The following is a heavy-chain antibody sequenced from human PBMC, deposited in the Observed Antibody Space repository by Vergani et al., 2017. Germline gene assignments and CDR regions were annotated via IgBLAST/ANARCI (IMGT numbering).Heavy chain of an antibody. V-gene: IGHV4-59*01. Sequence: QVQLQESGPGLVKPSETLSLTCTVSGGSISSYYWSWIRQPPGKGLEWIGYIYYSGSTNYNPSLKSRVTISVDTSKKQFSLKLSSVTAADTAVYYCARKTGLWLSAFDIWGQGTMVTVSS. CDR3: ARKTGLWLSAFDI. CDR2: IYYSGST. J-gene: IGHJ3*02. D-gene: IGHD3-10*01. CDR1: GGSISSYY.